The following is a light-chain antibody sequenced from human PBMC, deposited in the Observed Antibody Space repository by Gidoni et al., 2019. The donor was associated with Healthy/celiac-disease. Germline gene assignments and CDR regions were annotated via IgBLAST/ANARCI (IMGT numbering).Light chain of an antibody. CDR3: QQYNDWPPLT. V-gene: IGKV3-15*01. CDR2: GAS. CDR1: QSVSST. Sequence: EIVMTQSPATLSVSPGESATLSCRASQSVSSTLAWYQHKPGQAPRLLIYGASTRATGIPARFSGSGSGTEFTLTISSLQSEDFAVYYCQQYNDWPPLTFGGGTKVEIK. J-gene: IGKJ4*01.